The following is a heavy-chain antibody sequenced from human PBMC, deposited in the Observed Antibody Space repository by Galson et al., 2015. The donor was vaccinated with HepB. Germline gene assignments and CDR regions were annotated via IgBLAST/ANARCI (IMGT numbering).Heavy chain of an antibody. CDR2: IIPILGIA. V-gene: IGHV1-69*04. Sequence: SVKVSCKASGGTFSSYAINWVRQAPGQGLEWMGRIIPILGIANYAQKFQGRVTITADKSTSTAYMELSSLRSEDTAVYYCGRDGGGWQVPPDYWGQGTLVIVSS. J-gene: IGHJ4*02. CDR3: GRDGGGWQVPPDY. D-gene: IGHD2-2*01. CDR1: GGTFSSYA.